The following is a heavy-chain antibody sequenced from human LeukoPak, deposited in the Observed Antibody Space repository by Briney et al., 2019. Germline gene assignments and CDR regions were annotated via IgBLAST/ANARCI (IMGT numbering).Heavy chain of an antibody. CDR1: GFTFSSYA. V-gene: IGHV3-23*01. Sequence: SGGSLRLSCVASGFTFSSYAMTWLRQAPGKGLEWVSSFSGGDGSPYHADSVKGRFTISRDNSKSTLYLQMNSLRAEDTAIYYCAKNGWLRSSGLWGDYWGQGALVTVSS. CDR3: AKNGWLRSSGLWGDY. J-gene: IGHJ4*02. D-gene: IGHD5-12*01. CDR2: FSGGDGSP.